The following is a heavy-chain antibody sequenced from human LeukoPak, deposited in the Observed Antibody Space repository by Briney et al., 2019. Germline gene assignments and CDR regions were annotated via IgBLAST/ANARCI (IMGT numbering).Heavy chain of an antibody. J-gene: IGHJ4*02. CDR2: ISSNGGST. D-gene: IGHD2/OR15-2a*01. CDR3: VKGSESYCDSKSDY. CDR1: GFTFSSYW. Sequence: GGSLRLSCATSGFTFSSYWMHWVRQAPGKGLEYVSSISSNGGSTYYADSIKGRFTISRDNSKNTLYLQMSSLRAEDTAVYYCVKGSESYCDSKSDYWGQGTLVTVSS. V-gene: IGHV3-64D*09.